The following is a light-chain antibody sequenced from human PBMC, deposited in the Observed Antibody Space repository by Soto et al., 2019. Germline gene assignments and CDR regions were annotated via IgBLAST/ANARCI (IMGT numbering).Light chain of an antibody. V-gene: IGLV2-14*01. Sequence: QSALTQPASVSGSPGQSITISCTGTSSDVGGYNYVSWYQQHPGKAPKLMIYEVSNRPSGVSNRFSGSKSANTASLTISGLQAEDEADYYCSSYTSSSTWVFGGGTQLTVL. CDR3: SSYTSSSTWV. CDR1: SSDVGGYNY. J-gene: IGLJ7*01. CDR2: EVS.